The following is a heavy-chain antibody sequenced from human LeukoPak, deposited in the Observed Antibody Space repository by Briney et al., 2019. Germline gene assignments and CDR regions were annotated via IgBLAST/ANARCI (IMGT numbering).Heavy chain of an antibody. Sequence: QSGGSLRLSCAASGFTFSSYAMSWVRQAPGKGLEWVSGITGSGGSTYYADSVKGRFTISRDNSKNTLYLQMNSLRAEDTAVYYCAKDTTPRRTVPGAGFDYWGQGTLVTVSS. CDR1: GFTFSSYA. CDR3: AKDTTPRRTVPGAGFDY. D-gene: IGHD6-19*01. CDR2: ITGSGGST. V-gene: IGHV3-23*01. J-gene: IGHJ4*02.